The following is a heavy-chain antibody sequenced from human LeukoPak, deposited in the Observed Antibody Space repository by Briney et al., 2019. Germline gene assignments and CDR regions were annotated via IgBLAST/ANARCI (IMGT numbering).Heavy chain of an antibody. V-gene: IGHV5-51*01. D-gene: IGHD6-6*01. CDR1: GYSFTTHW. CDR3: ARPRREVAALDY. J-gene: IGHJ4*02. Sequence: GNSLKISCKSSGYSFTTHWIGWVGQRPGKGLEWMDITYPDDSDTRSDPSFQGQDNISADQSSNTTDLQCSSRKASDTAIYCGARPRREVAALDYWGQGTLVTVSS. CDR2: TYPDDSDT.